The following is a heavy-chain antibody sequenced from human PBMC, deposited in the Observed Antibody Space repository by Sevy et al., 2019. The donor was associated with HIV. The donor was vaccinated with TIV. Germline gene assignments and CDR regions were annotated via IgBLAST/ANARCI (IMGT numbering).Heavy chain of an antibody. CDR2: IWFDGSNI. V-gene: IGHV3-33*01. CDR1: GFTFGSYG. J-gene: IGHJ4*02. CDR3: ARERTYLFDY. Sequence: GGSLRLSCVASGFTFGSYGMLWVRQAPGKGLEWVADIWFDGSNIYYADSVRGRFTISRDNSKNTLSLHMSSLRVEDTAVYYCARERTYLFDYCGQGTLVTVSS.